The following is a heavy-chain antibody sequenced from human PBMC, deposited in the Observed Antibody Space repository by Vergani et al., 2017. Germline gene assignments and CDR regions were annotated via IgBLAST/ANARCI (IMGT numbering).Heavy chain of an antibody. D-gene: IGHD3-22*01. CDR2: NYHSWGA. CDR1: AGSITSSSYY. Sequence: QLHLQESGPGLVKPSETLSLNCPVSAGSITSSSYYWGWIRLPPGKGLEWIGNNYHSWGAYYTPSLKGRVTMSMDTSKNYFFLTLSSVTAADTAMYCCARRSSSYYFDIWGQGVLITVSS. V-gene: IGHV4-39*02. J-gene: IGHJ5*02. CDR3: ARRSSSYYFDI.